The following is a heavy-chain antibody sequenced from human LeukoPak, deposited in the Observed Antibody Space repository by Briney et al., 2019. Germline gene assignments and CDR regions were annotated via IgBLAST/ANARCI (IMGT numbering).Heavy chain of an antibody. CDR3: ARIMGIAAAGVRNWFDS. Sequence: DSVKVSCKASGYTFTSYGISWVRQAPGQGLEWMGWISAYNGNTNYAQKLQGRVTMTTDTSTSTAYMELRSLRSDDTAVYYCARIMGIAAAGVRNWFDSWGQGTLVTVSS. J-gene: IGHJ5*01. D-gene: IGHD6-13*01. CDR2: ISAYNGNT. V-gene: IGHV1-18*01. CDR1: GYTFTSYG.